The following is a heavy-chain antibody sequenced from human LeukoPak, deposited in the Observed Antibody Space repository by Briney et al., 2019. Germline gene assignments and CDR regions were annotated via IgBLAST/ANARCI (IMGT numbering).Heavy chain of an antibody. CDR1: GFTLSSYW. D-gene: IGHD5-12*01. J-gene: IGHJ6*03. V-gene: IGHV3-7*01. CDR3: ARDQARDYYYYMDV. CDR2: IKQDGSEK. Sequence: GGSLRLSCAASGFTLSSYWMSWVRQAPGKGLEWVANIKQDGSEKYYVDSVKGRFTISRDNAKNSLFLQMNSLRAEDTAVYYCARDQARDYYYYMDVWGKGTTVTVSS.